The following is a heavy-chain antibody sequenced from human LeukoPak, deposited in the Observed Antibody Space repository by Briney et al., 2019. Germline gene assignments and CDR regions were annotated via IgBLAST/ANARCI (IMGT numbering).Heavy chain of an antibody. D-gene: IGHD5-18*01. CDR2: IYSGGST. J-gene: IGHJ4*02. Sequence: GGSPRLSCAASGFTVSSNYMSWVRQAPGKGLEWVSVIYSGGSTYYADSVKGRFTSSRDNSKNTLYLQMNSLRAEDTAVYYCARDLRGYSYGTRDYWGQGTLVTVSS. CDR1: GFTVSSNY. V-gene: IGHV3-66*01. CDR3: ARDLRGYSYGTRDY.